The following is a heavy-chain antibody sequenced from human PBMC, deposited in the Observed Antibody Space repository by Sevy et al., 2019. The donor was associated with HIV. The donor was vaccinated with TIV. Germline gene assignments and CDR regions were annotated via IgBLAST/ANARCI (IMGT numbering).Heavy chain of an antibody. CDR3: ARGSGNGGPREAFDI. D-gene: IGHD3-10*01. CDR2: IYSGGST. J-gene: IGHJ3*02. CDR1: GFTVSSNY. V-gene: IGHV3-53*01. Sequence: GGSLRLSCAASGFTVSSNYMSWVRQAPGKGLEWVSVIYSGGSTYYADSVKGRFTISRDNSKNTLYLQMNSQRAEDTAVYYCARGSGNGGPREAFDIWGQGTMVTVSS.